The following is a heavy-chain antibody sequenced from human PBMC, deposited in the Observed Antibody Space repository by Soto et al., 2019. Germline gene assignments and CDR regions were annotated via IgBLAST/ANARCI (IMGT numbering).Heavy chain of an antibody. CDR2: ISYDGSNK. V-gene: IGHV3-30-3*01. D-gene: IGHD4-17*01. CDR1: GFTFANYA. Sequence: QVQVVESGGGVVQPGGSLRLSCATSGFTFANYAIHWVRQAPGKGLEWVAVISYDGSNKYYADSVKGRFTISRGNSKNTLYLQMNSLRVEDTALYHCVRDVEFPDYYYFDHWGQGTLVTVSS. CDR3: VRDVEFPDYYYFDH. J-gene: IGHJ4*02.